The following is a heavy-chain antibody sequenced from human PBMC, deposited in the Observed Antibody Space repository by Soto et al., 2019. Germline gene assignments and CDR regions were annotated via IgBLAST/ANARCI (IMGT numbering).Heavy chain of an antibody. V-gene: IGHV1-24*01. CDR3: VTTDPYGGNWFDP. Sequence: ASVKVSCKVSGYTLTELSMHWVRQAPGKGLEWMGGFDPEDGETIYAQKFQGRVTMTEDTSTDTAYMELSSLRSEDTAVYYCVTTDPYGGNWFDPWGQGTLVTVSS. D-gene: IGHD3-16*01. CDR2: FDPEDGET. CDR1: GYTLTELS. J-gene: IGHJ5*02.